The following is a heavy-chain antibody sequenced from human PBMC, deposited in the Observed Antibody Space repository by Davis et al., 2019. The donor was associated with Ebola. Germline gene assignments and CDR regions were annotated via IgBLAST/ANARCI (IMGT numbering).Heavy chain of an antibody. Sequence: PGGSLRLSCAASEFTFSSYEMNWVRQAPGKGLEWVSYIDSSASTTYYADSVKGRFTIYRDNAKNSLFLQMNSLTAEGTALYYCAREVPFCGGDCLDYWGQGTLVTVSS. D-gene: IGHD2-21*01. CDR2: IDSSASTT. CDR1: EFTFSSYE. J-gene: IGHJ4*02. V-gene: IGHV3-48*03. CDR3: AREVPFCGGDCLDY.